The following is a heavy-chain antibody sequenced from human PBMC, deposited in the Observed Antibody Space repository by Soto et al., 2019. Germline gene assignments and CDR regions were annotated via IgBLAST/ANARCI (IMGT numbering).Heavy chain of an antibody. Sequence: QLQLQESGPGLVKPSETLSLTCTVSGGSISSSSYYWGWIRQPPGKGLEWIGSIYYSGSTYYNPSLKSRVTISVDTSKNQFSLKLSSVTAADTAVYYCARPRDIVSREDAFDIWGQGTMVTVSS. V-gene: IGHV4-39*01. J-gene: IGHJ3*02. CDR1: GGSISSSSYY. CDR3: ARPRDIVSREDAFDI. CDR2: IYYSGST. D-gene: IGHD2-15*01.